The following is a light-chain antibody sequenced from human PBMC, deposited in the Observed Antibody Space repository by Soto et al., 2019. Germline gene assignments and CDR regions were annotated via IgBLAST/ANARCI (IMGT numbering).Light chain of an antibody. Sequence: QSALTQPASVSGSPGQSITISCTGTASNVGTYNYVSWYQQYPDKVPKLLIYDVTKRPPGVSDRFSGSKFGNTASLTISGLQAEDEADYYCNSYTSSQTGVFGTGTKVTVL. CDR3: NSYTSSQTGV. CDR1: ASNVGTYNY. V-gene: IGLV2-14*01. CDR2: DVT. J-gene: IGLJ1*01.